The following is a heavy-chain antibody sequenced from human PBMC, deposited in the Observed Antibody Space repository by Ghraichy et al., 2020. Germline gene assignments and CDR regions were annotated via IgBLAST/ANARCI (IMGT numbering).Heavy chain of an antibody. CDR1: GFTFSSYS. CDR2: ISSSSSYI. V-gene: IGHV3-21*01. CDR3: ARARNYYGSGSYLVDY. J-gene: IGHJ4*02. Sequence: GGSLRLSCAASGFTFSSYSMNWVRQAPGKGLEWVSSISSSSSYIYYADSMKGRFTISRDNAENSLYLQMNSLRAEDTAVYYCARARNYYGSGSYLVDYWGQGTLVTVSS. D-gene: IGHD3-10*01.